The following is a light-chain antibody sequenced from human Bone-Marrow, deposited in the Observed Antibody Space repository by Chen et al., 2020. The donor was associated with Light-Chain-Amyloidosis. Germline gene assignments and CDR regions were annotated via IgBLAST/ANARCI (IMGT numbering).Light chain of an antibody. J-gene: IGLJ2*01. CDR3: AAWDDSLNGVV. CDR2: GND. Sequence: QSVLTQPPSASGTPGQRVTISCSGGASNIGTNSAHWYHHSPGTAPRLLIYGNDQWPSGVPGRFSGSKSGTSASLAIGGLRPEDEGHYYCAAWDDSLNGVVFGGGTRLTVL. CDR1: ASNIGTNS. V-gene: IGLV1-44*01.